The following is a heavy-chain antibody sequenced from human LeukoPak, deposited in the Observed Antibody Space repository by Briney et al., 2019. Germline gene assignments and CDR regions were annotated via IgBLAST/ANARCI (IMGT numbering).Heavy chain of an antibody. CDR3: ARRIVVVPAAIPD. D-gene: IGHD2-2*02. Sequence: SETLSLTCAVYGGSFSGYYWSWIRQPPGKGLEWIGEINHSGSTNYNPSLKSRVTISVDTSKNQFSLKLSSVTAADTAVYYCARRIVVVPAAIPDWGQGTLVTVSS. CDR2: INHSGST. CDR1: GGSFSGYY. V-gene: IGHV4-34*01. J-gene: IGHJ4*02.